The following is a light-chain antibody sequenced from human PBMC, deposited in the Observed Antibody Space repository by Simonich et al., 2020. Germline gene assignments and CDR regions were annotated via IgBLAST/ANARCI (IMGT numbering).Light chain of an antibody. Sequence: EIVMTQSPATLSLYPGERATLACRASQSISSYLAWYQQKPGQAPSRLIYDASNSATCIPSRYSVSGSGTEFTLTISSLEPEDFAVYYCQQRSNWPPELTFGGGTKVEIK. J-gene: IGKJ4*01. CDR1: QSISSY. CDR2: DAS. V-gene: IGKV3-11*01. CDR3: QQRSNWPPELT.